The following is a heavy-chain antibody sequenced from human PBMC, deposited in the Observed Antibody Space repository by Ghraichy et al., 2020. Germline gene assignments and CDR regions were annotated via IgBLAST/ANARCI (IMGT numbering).Heavy chain of an antibody. CDR1: GFTFSSYS. CDR2: ITRSSRNT. J-gene: IGHJ6*02. D-gene: IGHD4-23*01. Sequence: GGSLRLSCVGSGFTFSSYSMNWVRQSPGKGLEWVSYITRSSRNTFYADSVKGRFTISRDNAQNSLSLQMNSLRDEDTAVYYCARGSKVVRFYYYDGMDVWGQGTTGTGSS. CDR3: ARGSKVVRFYYYDGMDV. V-gene: IGHV3-48*02.